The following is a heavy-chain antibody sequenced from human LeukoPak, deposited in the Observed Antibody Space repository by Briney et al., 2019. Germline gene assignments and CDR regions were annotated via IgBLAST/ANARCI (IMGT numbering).Heavy chain of an antibody. D-gene: IGHD6-25*01. CDR1: GFTFSRFW. CDR3: ARFAAGGSYYYYMDV. CDR2: IKQDGEEN. V-gene: IGHV3-7*01. J-gene: IGHJ6*03. Sequence: GGSLRLSCAASGFTFSRFWMSWVRQAPGKGLEWVANIKQDGEENFYVDSVKGRFTISRDNAKNSLYLQMNSLRADDTAVYYCARFAAGGSYYYYMDVWGKGTTVTVSS.